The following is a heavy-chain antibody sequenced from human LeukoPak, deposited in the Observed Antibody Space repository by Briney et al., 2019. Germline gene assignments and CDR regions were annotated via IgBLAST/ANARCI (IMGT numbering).Heavy chain of an antibody. CDR1: GCTFSSYG. V-gene: IGHV3-30*18. CDR3: AKDPGDIVVVPASRLDP. J-gene: IGHJ5*02. Sequence: GGSLRLSCAASGCTFSSYGMHWVRHAPVKGMEWVAVISYDGSNKYYADSVKGRFTISRDNSKNTLYLQMNSLRAEDTAVYYCAKDPGDIVVVPASRLDPWGQGTLVTVSS. CDR2: ISYDGSNK. D-gene: IGHD2-2*01.